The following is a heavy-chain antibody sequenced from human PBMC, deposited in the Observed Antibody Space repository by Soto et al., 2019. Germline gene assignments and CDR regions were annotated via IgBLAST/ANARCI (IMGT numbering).Heavy chain of an antibody. Sequence: SETLSLTCAVYGGSFSGYYWSWIRQPPGKGLEWIGEINHSGSTNYNPSLKSRVTISVDTSKNQFSLKLSSVTAADTAVYYCARVPFGSGSDYWGQGTLVTVSS. D-gene: IGHD3-3*01. CDR2: INHSGST. J-gene: IGHJ4*02. V-gene: IGHV4-34*01. CDR3: ARVPFGSGSDY. CDR1: GGSFSGYY.